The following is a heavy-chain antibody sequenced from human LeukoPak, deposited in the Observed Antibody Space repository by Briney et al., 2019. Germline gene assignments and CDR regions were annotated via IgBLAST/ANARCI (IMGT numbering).Heavy chain of an antibody. J-gene: IGHJ4*02. V-gene: IGHV4-59*08. Sequence: SETLSLTCTVSGGSISSYYWSWIRRPLGQGLGRIGYIYYSGSTNYNPSLKSRVTISVDTSKNQFSLRLSSVTAADTAVYYCAKCSGGSYYHSDDYWGQGTLVTVSS. CDR2: IYYSGST. CDR1: GGSISSYY. CDR3: AKCSGGSYYHSDDY. D-gene: IGHD2-15*01.